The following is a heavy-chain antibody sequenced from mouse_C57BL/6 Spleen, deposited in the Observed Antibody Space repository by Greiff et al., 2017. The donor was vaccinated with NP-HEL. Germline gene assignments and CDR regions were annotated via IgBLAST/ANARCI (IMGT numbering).Heavy chain of an antibody. CDR2: INYDGSST. Sequence: EVMLVESEGGLVQPGSSMKLSCTASGFTFSDYYMAWVRQVPEKGLEWVANINYDGSSTYYLDSLKSRFIISRDNAKNILYLQMSSLKSEDTATYYCARVDSSGYYYAMDYWGQGTSVTVSS. CDR1: GFTFSDYY. CDR3: ARVDSSGYYYAMDY. J-gene: IGHJ4*01. D-gene: IGHD3-2*02. V-gene: IGHV5-16*01.